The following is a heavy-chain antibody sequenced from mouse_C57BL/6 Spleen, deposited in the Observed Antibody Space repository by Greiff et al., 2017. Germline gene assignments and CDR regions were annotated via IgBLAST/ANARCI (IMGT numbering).Heavy chain of an antibody. D-gene: IGHD1-1*01. Sequence: QVQLQQPGAELVKPGASVKLSCKASGYTFTSYWMHWVKQRPGQGLEWIGMIHPNSGSTNYNEKFKSKATLTVDKSSSTAYMQLSSLTSEDSAVYYCAPYYYGSSLYYYAMDYWGQGTSVTVSS. CDR2: IHPNSGST. CDR1: GYTFTSYW. V-gene: IGHV1-64*01. J-gene: IGHJ4*01. CDR3: APYYYGSSLYYYAMDY.